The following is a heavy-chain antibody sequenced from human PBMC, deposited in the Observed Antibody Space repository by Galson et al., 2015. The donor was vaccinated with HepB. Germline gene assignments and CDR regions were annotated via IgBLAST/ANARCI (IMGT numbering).Heavy chain of an antibody. CDR2: INPNSGGT. D-gene: IGHD2-2*02. Sequence: SVKVSCKASGYTFTGYYMHWVRQAPGQGLEWMGWINPNSGGTNYAQKFQGRVTMTRDTSISTAYMELSRLRSDDTAVYYCARNHSPYPGYCSSTSCYTPNWFDPWGQGTLVTVSS. J-gene: IGHJ5*02. CDR3: ARNHSPYPGYCSSTSCYTPNWFDP. V-gene: IGHV1-2*02. CDR1: GYTFTGYY.